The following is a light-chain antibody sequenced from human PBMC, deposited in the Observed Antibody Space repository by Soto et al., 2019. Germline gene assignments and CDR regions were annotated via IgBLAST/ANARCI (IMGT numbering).Light chain of an antibody. CDR2: DTS. CDR3: QQFGGSPQFS. J-gene: IGKJ4*01. V-gene: IGKV3-20*01. CDR1: QSVSSSY. Sequence: EIVLTQSPGTLSLSPGERATLSCRASQSVSSSYLTWYQQKPGQAPRLLIYDTSTRATGIPDRFSGSGDGTDVSLTINRLEPADFAVYYCQQFGGSPQFSFGGGTKVEIK.